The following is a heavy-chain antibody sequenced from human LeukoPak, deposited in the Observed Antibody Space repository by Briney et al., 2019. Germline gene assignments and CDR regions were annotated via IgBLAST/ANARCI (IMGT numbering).Heavy chain of an antibody. CDR1: GFTFSSYG. V-gene: IGHV3-33*01. J-gene: IGHJ4*02. CDR2: IWYDGSNK. CDR3: ARAGPIAVAGYAIDY. D-gene: IGHD6-19*01. Sequence: PGRSLRLSCAASGFTFSSYGMHWVRQAPGKGLEWVAVIWYDGSNKYYADSVKGRFTISRDNSKNTLYLQMSSLRAEDTAVYYCARAGPIAVAGYAIDYWGQGTLVTVSP.